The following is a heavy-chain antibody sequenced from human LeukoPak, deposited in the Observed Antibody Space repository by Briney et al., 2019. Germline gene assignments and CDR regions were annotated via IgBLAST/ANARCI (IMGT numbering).Heavy chain of an antibody. CDR1: AFTFRNYW. D-gene: IGHD5-18*01. V-gene: IGHV3-23*01. CDR2: ISGSGGST. Sequence: GGSLRLSCAASAFTFRNYWMSWVRQAPGKGLEWVSAISGSGGSTHYADSVKGRFTISRDNSKNTLYLQMNSLTAVDTAVYFCARRGYTYASLDYWGQGTLVTVSS. CDR3: ARRGYTYASLDY. J-gene: IGHJ4*02.